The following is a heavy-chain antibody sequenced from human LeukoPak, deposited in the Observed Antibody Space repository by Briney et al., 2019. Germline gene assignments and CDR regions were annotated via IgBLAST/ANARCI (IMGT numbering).Heavy chain of an antibody. CDR1: GGSISSYY. J-gene: IGHJ4*02. V-gene: IGHV4-4*07. D-gene: IGHD3-22*01. Sequence: SETLSLTCTVSGGSISSYYWSWIRQPAGKGLEWIGRIYSSGSTNYNPSLKSRVTISSDTSKNQFSLQLTSVTAADTAVYYCARVPFYDGSGVFWGQGTLVTVSS. CDR2: IYSSGST. CDR3: ARVPFYDGSGVF.